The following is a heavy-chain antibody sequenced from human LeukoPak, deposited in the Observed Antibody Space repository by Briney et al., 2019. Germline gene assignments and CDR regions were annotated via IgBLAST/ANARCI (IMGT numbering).Heavy chain of an antibody. CDR1: GFTFSDYY. Sequence: GGSLRLSCAASGFTFSDYYMSWIRQAPGKGLEWVSYISSSSSYINYADSVKGRFTISRDNAKNSLYLQMNSLRAEDTAVYYCARDSHVDTAINFDYWGQGTLVTVSS. D-gene: IGHD5-18*01. CDR3: ARDSHVDTAINFDY. J-gene: IGHJ4*02. V-gene: IGHV3-11*06. CDR2: ISSSSSYI.